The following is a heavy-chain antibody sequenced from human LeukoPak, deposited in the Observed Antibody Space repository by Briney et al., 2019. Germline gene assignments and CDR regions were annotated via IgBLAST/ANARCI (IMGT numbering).Heavy chain of an antibody. J-gene: IGHJ6*04. CDR1: GGTFSSYA. CDR2: IIPIFGTA. V-gene: IGHV1-69*01. CDR3: ARLLLLAPFHQYYYGMDV. D-gene: IGHD2-15*01. Sequence: SVKVSCKASGGTFSSYAISWVRQAPGQGLEWMGGIIPIFGTANYAQKFQGRVAITADESTSTAYMELSSLRSEDTAVYYCARLLLLAPFHQYYYGMDVWGKGTTVTVSS.